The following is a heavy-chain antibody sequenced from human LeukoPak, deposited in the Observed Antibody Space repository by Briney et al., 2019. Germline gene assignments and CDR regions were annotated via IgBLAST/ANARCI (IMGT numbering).Heavy chain of an antibody. V-gene: IGHV1-2*02. J-gene: IGHJ4*02. CDR3: ARDGIAARPLGY. D-gene: IGHD6-6*01. CDR2: INPNSGDT. Sequence: ASVKVSCKASGYTFSGDYMHWVRQAPGQGLEWMGWINPNSGDTNYAQKFQGRVTMTRGTSISTAYMELNRLRSDDTAAYYCARDGIAARPLGYWGQGTLVTVSS. CDR1: GYTFSGDY.